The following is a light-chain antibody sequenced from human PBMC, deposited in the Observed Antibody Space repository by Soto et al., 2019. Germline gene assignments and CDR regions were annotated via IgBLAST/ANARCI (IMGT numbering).Light chain of an antibody. CDR2: LEGSGDY. J-gene: IGLJ2*01. CDR1: SGRSSYI. V-gene: IGLV4-60*02. CDR3: ETWDRNTRV. Sequence: QPVLTQSSSASASLGSSVKLTCTLSSGRSSYIIAWHQQQPGKAPRYLMKLEGSGDYNKGSEVPDRFSGSSSGTDRYLTISNLQFEDEADYYCETWDRNTRVFGGGTKLTVL.